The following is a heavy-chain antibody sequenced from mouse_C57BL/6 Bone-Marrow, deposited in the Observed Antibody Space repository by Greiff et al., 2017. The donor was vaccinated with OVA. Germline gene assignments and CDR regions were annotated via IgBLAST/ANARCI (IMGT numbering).Heavy chain of an antibody. CDR2: IDPTDSNT. D-gene: IGHD2-1*01. CDR3: TRDYGNNSYAMDY. V-gene: IGHV1-69*01. Sequence: QVQLQQPGAELVMPGASVKLSCKASGYTFTSYWMHWVKQRPGQGLEWIGEIDPTDSNTNYNQKFKGKSTLTVDKSSSTAYMQLSSLTSEDSAVYYCTRDYGNNSYAMDYWGQGTSVTVSS. J-gene: IGHJ4*01. CDR1: GYTFTSYW.